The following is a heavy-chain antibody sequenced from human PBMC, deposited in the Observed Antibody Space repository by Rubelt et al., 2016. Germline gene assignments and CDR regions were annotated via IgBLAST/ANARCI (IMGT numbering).Heavy chain of an antibody. D-gene: IGHD3-10*01. J-gene: IGHJ6*02. CDR2: IILHNGNT. V-gene: IGHV1-18*01. CDR1: GYTFTSYC. Sequence: QVQLVQAVAEVQKPGASVKVSCKASGYTFTSYCISWVRQAPGHWLEWIGWIILHNGNTNSAKKLQGRSTMTTDTAPSTADMELRCMSADDTVVYYCARGTMVRGAPDVWGQGTTVTVSS. CDR3: ARGTMVRGAPDV.